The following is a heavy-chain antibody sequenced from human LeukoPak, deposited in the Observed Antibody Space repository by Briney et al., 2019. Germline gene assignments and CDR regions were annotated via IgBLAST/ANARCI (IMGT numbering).Heavy chain of an antibody. CDR1: GYTFSSYW. CDR2: IYPDDSDT. J-gene: IGHJ6*03. D-gene: IGHD2-8*01. V-gene: IGHV5-51*01. CDR3: ARLAYCSNDVCYSNYYYSMDV. Sequence: GESLKISCKGSGYTFSSYWIGWVRQMPGKGLEWMGIIYPDDSDTRYSPSFQGQVTISADKSISTAYLQWSSLKASDTAMYYCARLAYCSNDVCYSNYYYSMDVWGKGPTVTVSS.